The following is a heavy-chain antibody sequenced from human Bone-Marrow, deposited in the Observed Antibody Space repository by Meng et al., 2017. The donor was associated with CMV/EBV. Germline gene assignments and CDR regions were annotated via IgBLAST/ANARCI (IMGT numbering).Heavy chain of an antibody. CDR2: INHSGST. D-gene: IGHD2-2*02. J-gene: IGHJ3*02. CDR3: ARGGYCSSTSCYTAALDI. CDR1: GGSFSGYY. Sequence: SETLSLTCAVYGGSFSGYYWSWIRQPPGKGLEWIGEINHSGSTNYNPSLKSRVTISVDTSKNQFSLKLSSVTAADTAVYYCARGGYCSSTSCYTAALDIWGQGTMVTVSS. V-gene: IGHV4-34*01.